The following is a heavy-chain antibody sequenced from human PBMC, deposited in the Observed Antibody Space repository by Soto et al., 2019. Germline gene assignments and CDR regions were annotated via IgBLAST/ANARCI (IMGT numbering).Heavy chain of an antibody. V-gene: IGHV3-30*01. Sequence: PGGALTLSCAASGFVSSSYAQHLFRQAPDKWLEWVAVISYDGRNKYYAVSVKGRFTIARDNSKNTLYLQMNSLRAEDTAVYYCARDSLEVAVAGYYYYYYGMDVWGQGTTVTVSS. D-gene: IGHD6-19*01. J-gene: IGHJ6*02. CDR1: GFVSSSYA. CDR3: ARDSLEVAVAGYYYYYYGMDV. CDR2: ISYDGRNK.